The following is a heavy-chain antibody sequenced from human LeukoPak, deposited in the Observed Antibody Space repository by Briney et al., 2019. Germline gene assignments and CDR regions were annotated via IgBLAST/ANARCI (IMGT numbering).Heavy chain of an antibody. Sequence: GGSLRLSCAASGFTFSSYSMNWVRQAPGKGLEWVSSISSSSSYIYYADSVKGRFTISRDNAKNSLYLQMNSLRAEDTAVYYCARDAINYDSSERWGQGTLVTVSS. V-gene: IGHV3-21*01. J-gene: IGHJ4*02. CDR1: GFTFSSYS. CDR3: ARDAINYDSSER. CDR2: ISSSSSYI. D-gene: IGHD3-22*01.